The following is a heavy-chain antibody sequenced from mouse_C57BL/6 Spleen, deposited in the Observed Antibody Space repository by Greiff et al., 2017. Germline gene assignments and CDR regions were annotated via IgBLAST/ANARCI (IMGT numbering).Heavy chain of an antibody. V-gene: IGHV5-17*01. CDR2: ISSGSSTI. J-gene: IGHJ2*01. D-gene: IGHD1-1*01. CDR1: GFTFSDYG. CDR3: ASYYYGSSDY. Sequence: EVKLMESGGGLVKPGGSLKLSCAASGFTFSDYGMHWVRQAPEKGLEWVAYISSGSSTIYYADTVKGRFTISRDNAKNTLFLQMTSLRSEDTAMYYCASYYYGSSDYWGQGTTRTVSS.